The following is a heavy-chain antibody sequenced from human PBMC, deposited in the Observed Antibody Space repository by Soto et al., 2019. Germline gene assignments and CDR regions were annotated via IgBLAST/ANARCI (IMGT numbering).Heavy chain of an antibody. Sequence: ASVKVSCKASGYTFTSYALHWVRQAPGQRLEWMGWINAGNGNTKHSQKFQGRVTITRDTSASTAYMELSSLRSEDTAVYYCARTRPFGVVDMWAYYYYGMDVWGQGTTVTVSS. J-gene: IGHJ6*02. CDR3: ARTRPFGVVDMWAYYYYGMDV. D-gene: IGHD3-3*01. V-gene: IGHV1-3*01. CDR1: GYTFTSYA. CDR2: INAGNGNT.